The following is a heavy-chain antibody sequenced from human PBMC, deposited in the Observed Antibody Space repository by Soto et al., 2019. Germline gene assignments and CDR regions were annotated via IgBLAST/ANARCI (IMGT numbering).Heavy chain of an antibody. CDR3: ARGRSLLLWFGELSPYYFDY. CDR1: GGSFSGYY. CDR2: INHSGST. J-gene: IGHJ4*02. Sequence: SETLSLTCAVYGGSFSGYYWSWIRQPPGKGLEWIGEINHSGSTNYNPSLKSRVTISVDTSKNQFSLKLSSVTAADTAVYYCARGRSLLLWFGELSPYYFDYWGQGTLVTVSS. D-gene: IGHD3-10*01. V-gene: IGHV4-34*01.